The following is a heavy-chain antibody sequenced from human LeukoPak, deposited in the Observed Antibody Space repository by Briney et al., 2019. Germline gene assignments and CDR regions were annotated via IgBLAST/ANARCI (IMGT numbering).Heavy chain of an antibody. V-gene: IGHV1-18*01. CDR2: ISRISAYNGNT. CDR3: ARVWCSSTSCYHYFDY. CDR1: GYTFTSYG. Sequence: ASVKVSCKASGYTFTSYGISWVRQAPGQGLEWMGWISRISAYNGNTNYAQKLQGRVTMTTDTSTSTAYMELRSLRSDDTAVYYCARVWCSSTSCYHYFDYWGQGTLVTVSS. D-gene: IGHD2-2*01. J-gene: IGHJ4*02.